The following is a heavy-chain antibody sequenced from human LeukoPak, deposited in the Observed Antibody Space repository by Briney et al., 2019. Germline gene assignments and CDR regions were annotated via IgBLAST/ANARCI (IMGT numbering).Heavy chain of an antibody. CDR2: IYYSGST. J-gene: IGHJ5*02. D-gene: IGHD3-10*01. V-gene: IGHV4-59*01. CDR3: ARRISETYGHWFHP. Sequence: PSETLSLTCTVSGGSISSYYWSWIRQPPGKGLEWIGYIYYSGSTNYNPSLKSRVTISVDTSKNKFSLQLSSVTAADTAVYFCARRISETYGHWFHPWGQGTLVTVSS. CDR1: GGSISSYY.